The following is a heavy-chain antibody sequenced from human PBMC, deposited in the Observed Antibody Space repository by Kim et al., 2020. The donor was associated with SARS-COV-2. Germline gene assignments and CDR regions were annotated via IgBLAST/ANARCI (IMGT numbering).Heavy chain of an antibody. CDR2: INHSGSP. J-gene: IGHJ6*02. CDR3: ACRSYRYYYFGLDV. D-gene: IGHD1-26*01. Sequence: SETLSLTCAVYGGSFSGYYWSWIRQPPGKGLEWIGEINHSGSPNYNPSLNSRVTISVDTSKNQFSLKLSSVTAADTAVYYCACRSYRYYYFGLDVWGSGT. CDR1: GGSFSGYY. V-gene: IGHV4-34*01.